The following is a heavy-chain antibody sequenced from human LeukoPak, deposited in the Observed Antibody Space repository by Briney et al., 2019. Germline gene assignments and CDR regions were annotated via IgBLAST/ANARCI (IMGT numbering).Heavy chain of an antibody. D-gene: IGHD1-26*01. Sequence: GGSLRLSCAASGFIFSTYAMSWVRQAQGKGLEWVSVMSRSDDSTYYADSVKGRFTISRDNSKNTLFLQMNSLEVEDTAVYYCAKGRERSDCYNFDYWGQGTLVTVSS. V-gene: IGHV3-23*01. CDR1: GFIFSTYA. CDR2: MSRSDDST. CDR3: AKGRERSDCYNFDY. J-gene: IGHJ4*02.